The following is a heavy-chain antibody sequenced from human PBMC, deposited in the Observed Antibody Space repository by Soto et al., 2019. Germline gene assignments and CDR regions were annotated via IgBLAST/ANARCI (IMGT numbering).Heavy chain of an antibody. CDR1: GDMFETCT. CDR3: AREGLVLVPTTVNSDYYYYAMDV. CDR2: IIPRSAKS. V-gene: IGHV1-69*12. D-gene: IGHD2-2*01. J-gene: IGHJ6*02. Sequence: QVQRVQSGAEVKKPGSSGRVSCKASGDMFETCTITWMRQAPGRGLEWVGWIIPRSAKSNYAQKFEGRVTITADESTSTAYMELSSLRSADTAVYYCAREGLVLVPTTVNSDYYYYAMDVWGQGTTVTVSS.